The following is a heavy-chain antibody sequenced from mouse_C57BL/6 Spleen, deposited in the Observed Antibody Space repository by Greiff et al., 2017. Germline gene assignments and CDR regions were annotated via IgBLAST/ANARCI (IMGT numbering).Heavy chain of an antibody. J-gene: IGHJ2*01. CDR1: GFTFSDDG. Sequence: EVKLVESGGGLVKPGGSLKLSCAASGFTFSDDGMHWVRQAPEKGLEWVAYISSGSSTIYYADTVKGRFTISRDNAKDTLFLQMTSLRSEDTAMYYCAREDSYYFDYWGQGTTLTVSS. CDR3: AREDSYYFDY. V-gene: IGHV5-17*01. CDR2: ISSGSSTI.